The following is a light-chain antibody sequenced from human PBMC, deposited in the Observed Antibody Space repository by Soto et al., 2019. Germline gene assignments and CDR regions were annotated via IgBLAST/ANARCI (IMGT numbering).Light chain of an antibody. V-gene: IGKV1-5*01. CDR3: QQYNNFRWT. Sequence: IQLTQSPSVLSASVGYTVTITCRASQSVSWWLAWYQQKQGKAPKLLIYDAPTLESGVPLRFSGSGYGTEFNLTISSLQTDDVATYYCQQYNNFRWTFGQGTKVDIK. CDR1: QSVSWW. J-gene: IGKJ1*01. CDR2: DAP.